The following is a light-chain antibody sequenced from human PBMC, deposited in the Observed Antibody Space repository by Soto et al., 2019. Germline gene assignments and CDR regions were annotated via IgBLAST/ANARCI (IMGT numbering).Light chain of an antibody. J-gene: IGLJ2*01. CDR1: SSDVGGYNF. Sequence: QSVLTQPPSASGSPGQSVTISCTGASSDVGGYNFVSWYQQHPGKAPKLMIYDVTKRPSGVPDRFSGSKSGNTASLTVSGLQVADEADYYCSSYAGRSIPVALGGGTQLTVL. CDR2: DVT. CDR3: SSYAGRSIPVA. V-gene: IGLV2-8*01.